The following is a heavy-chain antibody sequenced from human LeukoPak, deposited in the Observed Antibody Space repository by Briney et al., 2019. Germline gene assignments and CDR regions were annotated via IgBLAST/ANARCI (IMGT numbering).Heavy chain of an antibody. J-gene: IGHJ3*02. CDR3: AKVSGDLGAFDI. V-gene: IGHV3-23*01. Sequence: GGSLRLSCAASGFTFSSYAMSWVRQAPGKGLEWVSAISGSGGSTYYADSVKGRFTISRGNSKNTLYLQMNSLRAEDTAVYYCAKVSGDLGAFDIWGQGTMVTVSS. D-gene: IGHD7-27*01. CDR2: ISGSGGST. CDR1: GFTFSSYA.